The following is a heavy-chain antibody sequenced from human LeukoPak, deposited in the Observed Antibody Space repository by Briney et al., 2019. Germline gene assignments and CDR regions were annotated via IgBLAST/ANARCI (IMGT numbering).Heavy chain of an antibody. CDR1: GYTFTSYG. J-gene: IGHJ5*02. CDR2: ISAYNGNT. D-gene: IGHD3-9*01. Sequence: ASVKVSCKASGYTFTSYGISWVRQAPGQGLEWMGWISAYNGNTNYAQKLQGRVTMTTDTSTSTAYMELRSLRSDDTAVYYCARGISSYFDWFHWFDPWGQGTLVTVSS. V-gene: IGHV1-18*01. CDR3: ARGISSYFDWFHWFDP.